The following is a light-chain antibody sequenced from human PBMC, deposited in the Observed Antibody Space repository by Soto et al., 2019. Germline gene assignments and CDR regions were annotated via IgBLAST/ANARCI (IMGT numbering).Light chain of an antibody. Sequence: EIVLTQSPGTLSLSPGERATLSCRASQSVSSTYLIWYQQKPGQAPSLLIYGASSRATGVPDRFSGGGSGTDFTLTISRLEPEDFAVYYCQQRSSSITFGQGTRLEI. CDR3: QQRSSSIT. CDR1: QSVSSTY. J-gene: IGKJ5*01. V-gene: IGKV3-20*01. CDR2: GAS.